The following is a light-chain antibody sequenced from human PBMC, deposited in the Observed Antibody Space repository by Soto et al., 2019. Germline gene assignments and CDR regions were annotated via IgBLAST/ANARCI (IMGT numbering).Light chain of an antibody. CDR2: EAL. V-gene: IGKV3-11*01. CDR3: QQRSNWPLT. Sequence: ETVLTQSPATLSLSPGGRATLSCRASRSISTYLAWYQQKPGQAPRLLIYEALNRATGIPARFSGSGSGTDFTLTISSLEPEDFAVYYCQQRSNWPLTFGGGTKVDIK. J-gene: IGKJ4*02. CDR1: RSISTY.